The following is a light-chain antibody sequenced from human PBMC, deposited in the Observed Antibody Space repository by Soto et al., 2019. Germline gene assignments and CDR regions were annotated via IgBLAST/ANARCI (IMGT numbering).Light chain of an antibody. V-gene: IGKV1-27*01. CDR3: QKYSSVPV. CDR2: AAS. CDR1: QGINNY. Sequence: DIPMTQSPSSLSASVGDRVTITCRASQGINNYVAWYQQKPGKPPKLLIYAASTLQSGVPSRFSGSGSVTDFPLTINSLQPEDVATYSCQKYSSVPVFGPGTKVDIK. J-gene: IGKJ3*01.